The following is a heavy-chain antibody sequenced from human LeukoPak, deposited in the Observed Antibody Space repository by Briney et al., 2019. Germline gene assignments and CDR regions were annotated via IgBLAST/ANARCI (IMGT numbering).Heavy chain of an antibody. Sequence: SETLSLTCTVSGGSISSYYWSWIRHPAGKGLEWIGRIYSGGSTNYNSSLRSRVTMSVDTSKNQFSLKVTSMTAADTAVYYCARGPGSGWGSFDYWGQGTLVTASS. CDR2: IYSGGST. CDR1: GGSISSYY. V-gene: IGHV4-4*07. J-gene: IGHJ4*02. CDR3: ARGPGSGWGSFDY. D-gene: IGHD6-19*01.